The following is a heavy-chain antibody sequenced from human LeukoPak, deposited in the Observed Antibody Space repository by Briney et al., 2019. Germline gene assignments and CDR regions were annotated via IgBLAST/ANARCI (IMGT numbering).Heavy chain of an antibody. CDR2: IKQDGSEK. CDR1: GFTFSSYW. CDR3: ARDSLTYYYDSSGPTDY. V-gene: IGHV3-7*01. Sequence: RGSLRLSCAASGFTFSSYWMSWVRQAPGKRLEWVANIKQDGSEKYYVDSVKGRFTISRDNAKNSLYLQMNSLRAEDTAVYYCARDSLTYYYDSSGPTDYWGQGTLVTVSS. J-gene: IGHJ4*02. D-gene: IGHD3-22*01.